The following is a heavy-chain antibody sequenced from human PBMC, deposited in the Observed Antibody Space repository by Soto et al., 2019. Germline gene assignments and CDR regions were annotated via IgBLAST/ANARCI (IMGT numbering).Heavy chain of an antibody. CDR3: AREVTGFGTNWFDP. D-gene: IGHD1-20*01. CDR2: IYYSGST. CDR1: GGSISSGDYY. V-gene: IGHV4-30-4*01. J-gene: IGHJ5*02. Sequence: LSLTCTVSGGSISSGDYYWSWIRQPPGKGLEWIGYIYYSGSTYYNPSLKSRVTISVDTSKNQFSLKLSSVTAADTAVYYCAREVTGFGTNWFDPWGQGTLVTVSS.